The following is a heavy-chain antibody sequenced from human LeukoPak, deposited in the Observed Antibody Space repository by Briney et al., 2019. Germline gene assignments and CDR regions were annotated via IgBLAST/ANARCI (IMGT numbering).Heavy chain of an antibody. Sequence: PSQTLSLTCTVSGGSISSGSYYWSWIRQPAGKGLEWIGRIYTSGGTNYNPSLKSRVTISVDTSKNQFSLKLSSVTAADTAVYYCAREVVGATTLDYWGQGTLVTVSS. CDR3: AREVVGATTLDY. J-gene: IGHJ4*02. CDR1: GGSISSGSYY. V-gene: IGHV4-61*02. CDR2: IYTSGGT. D-gene: IGHD1-26*01.